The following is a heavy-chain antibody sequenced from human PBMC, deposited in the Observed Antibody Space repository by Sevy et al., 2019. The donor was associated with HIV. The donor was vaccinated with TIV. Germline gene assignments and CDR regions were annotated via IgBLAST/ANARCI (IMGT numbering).Heavy chain of an antibody. CDR1: GFTFSSYG. J-gene: IGHJ4*02. D-gene: IGHD6-19*01. CDR2: ISYDGSNK. V-gene: IGHV3-30*19. Sequence: GGSLRLSCAASGFTFSSYGMHWVRQAPGKGLEWVAVISYDGSNKYYADSVKGRLTISRDNSKNTLYLQMNSLRAEDTAVYYCARGEYSSGWLDYWGQGTLVTVSS. CDR3: ARGEYSSGWLDY.